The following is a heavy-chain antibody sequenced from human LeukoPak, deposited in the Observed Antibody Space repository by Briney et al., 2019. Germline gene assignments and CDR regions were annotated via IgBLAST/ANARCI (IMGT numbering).Heavy chain of an antibody. Sequence: ASVKVSCKASGYTFTSYDINWVRQATGQGLEWMGWMNPNSGNTGYAQKFQGRVTMTRNTSISTAYMELSSLRSEDTAVYYCARGDRLRYFGPRDYFDYWGQGTLVTVSS. V-gene: IGHV1-8*01. J-gene: IGHJ4*02. D-gene: IGHD3-9*01. CDR2: MNPNSGNT. CDR1: GYTFTSYD. CDR3: ARGDRLRYFGPRDYFDY.